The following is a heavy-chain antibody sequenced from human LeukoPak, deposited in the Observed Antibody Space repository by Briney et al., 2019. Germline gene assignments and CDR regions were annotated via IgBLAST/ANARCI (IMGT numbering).Heavy chain of an antibody. CDR3: AGVHIVVVPAQFDP. CDR2: IIPIFGTA. D-gene: IGHD2-2*01. V-gene: IGHV1-69*05. Sequence: SVKVSCKASGGTFSSYAISWVRQAPGQGLEWMGGIIPIFGTANYAQKFQGRVTITTDESTSTAYMELSSLRSEDTAVYYCAGVHIVVVPAQFDPWGQGTLVTASS. CDR1: GGTFSSYA. J-gene: IGHJ5*02.